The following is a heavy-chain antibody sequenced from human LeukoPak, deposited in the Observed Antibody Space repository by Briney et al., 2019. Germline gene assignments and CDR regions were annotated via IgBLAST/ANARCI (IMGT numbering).Heavy chain of an antibody. CDR1: GYTFTGYY. V-gene: IGHV1-46*01. Sequence: ASVKVSCKASGYTFTGYYMHWVRQAPGQGLEWMGIINPSGGSTSYAQKFQGRVTMTRDMSTSTVYMELSSLRSEDTAVYYCARSFVDITMIVVVLGDAFDIWGQGTMVTVSS. CDR2: INPSGGST. J-gene: IGHJ3*02. CDR3: ARSFVDITMIVVVLGDAFDI. D-gene: IGHD3-22*01.